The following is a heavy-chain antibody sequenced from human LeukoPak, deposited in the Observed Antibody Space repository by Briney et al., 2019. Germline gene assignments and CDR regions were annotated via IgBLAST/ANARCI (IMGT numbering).Heavy chain of an antibody. D-gene: IGHD3-10*01. CDR3: ARAGNYYYMDV. V-gene: IGHV4-61*02. CDR1: GGSISSGSYY. J-gene: IGHJ6*03. CDR2: IYTGGST. Sequence: SETLSLICTVSGGSISSGSYYWSWIRRPAGKGLEWIGRIYTGGSTNYNPSLKSRVTISVDTSKNQFSLKLSSVTAADTAVYYCARAGNYYYMDVWGKGTTVTVSS.